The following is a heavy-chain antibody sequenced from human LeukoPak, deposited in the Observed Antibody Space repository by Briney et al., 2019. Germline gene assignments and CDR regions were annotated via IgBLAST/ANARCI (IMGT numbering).Heavy chain of an antibody. CDR1: GVPFSIYG. D-gene: IGHD3-3*01. V-gene: IGHV3-30*02. Sequence: GGSLRLSCTVSGVPFSIYGLHWVRQAPGRGLEWVAFLRSDGRDKYYADSVKGRFTISRDSSKNTVYLRLSSLRTEDTAVYYCARDHEWSWDYWGQGTLVIVSS. CDR3: ARDHEWSWDY. J-gene: IGHJ4*02. CDR2: LRSDGRDK.